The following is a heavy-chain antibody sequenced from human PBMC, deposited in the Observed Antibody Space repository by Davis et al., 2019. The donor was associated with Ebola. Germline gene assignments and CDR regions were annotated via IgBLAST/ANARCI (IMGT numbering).Heavy chain of an antibody. D-gene: IGHD2-21*02. CDR1: EFTFSGYA. J-gene: IGHJ4*02. Sequence: GESLKISCAASEFTFSGYAMSWVRQAPGKGLEWVSAISGSGGSTYYADSVKGRFTISRDNAKNSLYLQMNSLRAEDTAVYYCARDDWDVVVTAPGDYWGQGTLVTVSS. CDR3: ARDDWDVVVTAPGDY. CDR2: ISGSGGST. V-gene: IGHV3-23*01.